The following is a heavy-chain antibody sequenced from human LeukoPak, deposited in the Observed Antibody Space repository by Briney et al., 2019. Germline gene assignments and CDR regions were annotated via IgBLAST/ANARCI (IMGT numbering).Heavy chain of an antibody. J-gene: IGHJ4*02. D-gene: IGHD4-17*01. CDR1: GFTVSSNY. CDR2: IYSGGST. CDR3: ARDSQNDSGDYGY. V-gene: IGHV3-66*01. Sequence: PGGSLRLSCTASGFTVSSNYMTWIRQAPGKGLEWVSIIYSGGSTYYADSVKDRFTISRDSSKNTLYLQMNSLRAEDTAVYYCARDSQNDSGDYGYWGQGTLVTVSS.